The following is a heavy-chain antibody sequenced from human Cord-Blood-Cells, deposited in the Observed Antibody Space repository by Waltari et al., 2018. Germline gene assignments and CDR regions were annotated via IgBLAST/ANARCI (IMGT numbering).Heavy chain of an antibody. CDR3: ARLPWGDGYEGY. CDR2: IYYSGST. D-gene: IGHD5-12*01. J-gene: IGHJ4*02. CDR1: GGSISSSSYY. V-gene: IGHV4-39*01. Sequence: QLQLQESGPGLVKPSETLSLTCTVPGGSISSSSYYWGGIRQPPGKGLEWIGSIYYSGSTYYNPSLKSRVTISVDTSKNQFSLKLSSVTAADTAVYYCARLPWGDGYEGYWGQGTLVTVSS.